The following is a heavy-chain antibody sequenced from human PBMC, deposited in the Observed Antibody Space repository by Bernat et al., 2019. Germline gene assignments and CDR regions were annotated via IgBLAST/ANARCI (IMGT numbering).Heavy chain of an antibody. CDR2: ISSSSSTI. V-gene: IGHV3-48*01. Sequence: EVQLVESGGGLVQPGESLRLSCAASGFTFSSYSINWVRQAPGKGLEWVSFISSSSSTIYYADSVKGRFTTSRDNAKNSLYLQMNSLRAEDTAVYYCARDGGGTNTPGFDYWGQGTLVTVSS. CDR1: GFTFSSYS. J-gene: IGHJ4*02. D-gene: IGHD1-7*01. CDR3: ARDGGGTNTPGFDY.